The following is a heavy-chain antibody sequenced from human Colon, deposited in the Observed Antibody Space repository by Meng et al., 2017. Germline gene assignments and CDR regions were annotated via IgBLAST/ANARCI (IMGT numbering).Heavy chain of an antibody. D-gene: IGHD4-17*01. V-gene: IGHV1-18*03. J-gene: IGHJ4*02. CDR3: ARDNPGDYVWDY. CDR1: GYTFTTYG. Sequence: QVALVQCRAEVKKAGASVKVSCKASGYTFTTYGISWMRQAPGQGLEWMGWISTYDDNTNYVEKFRGRVTMTTDTSTNTAYMELRSLRSDDMAVYYCARDNPGDYVWDYWGQGTLVTVSS. CDR2: ISTYDDNT.